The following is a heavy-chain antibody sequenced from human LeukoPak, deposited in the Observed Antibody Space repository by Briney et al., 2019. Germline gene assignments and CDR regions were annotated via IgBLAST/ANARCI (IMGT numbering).Heavy chain of an antibody. D-gene: IGHD2/OR15-2a*01. J-gene: IGHJ4*02. CDR1: GFTFSTHD. CDR3: ARGLGPYSTTWYPPLRY. Sequence: ASVKVSCKTSGFTFSTHDINWVRQATGQGLEWMGWMHPGSGDTGYAQRFQGRVTMTRDTSINTAYMELSSLRSEDTAVYYCARGLGPYSTTWYPPLRYWGQGTLVTVSS. CDR2: MHPGSGDT. V-gene: IGHV1-8*01.